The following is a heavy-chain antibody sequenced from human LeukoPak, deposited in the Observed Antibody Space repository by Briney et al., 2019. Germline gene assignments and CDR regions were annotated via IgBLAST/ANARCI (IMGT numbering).Heavy chain of an antibody. CDR2: INSDGSST. V-gene: IGHV3-74*01. CDR1: GFTFSSYW. D-gene: IGHD3-10*01. CDR3: ARDQRFGEFLPFDP. Sequence: GGSLRLSCAASGFTFSSYWMHWVRQAPGKGLVWVSRINSDGSSTSYADSVKGRFTISRDNAKNTLYLQMNSLRAEDTAVYYCARDQRFGEFLPFDPWGQGTLVTISS. J-gene: IGHJ5*02.